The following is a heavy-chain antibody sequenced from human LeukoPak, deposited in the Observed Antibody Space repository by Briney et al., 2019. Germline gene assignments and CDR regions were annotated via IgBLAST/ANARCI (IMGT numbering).Heavy chain of an antibody. Sequence: GGSLRLSCAASGFSFSSYDMNWVRQAPGKGLEWISYISSTRPTIYYADSVKGRFTISRDDVKSSLYLQMNSLRVEDTAVYYCAKEVTYGGAAFDVWGQGTTVTVSS. CDR1: GFSFSSYD. D-gene: IGHD3-10*01. CDR2: ISSTRPTI. J-gene: IGHJ3*01. CDR3: AKEVTYGGAAFDV. V-gene: IGHV3-48*01.